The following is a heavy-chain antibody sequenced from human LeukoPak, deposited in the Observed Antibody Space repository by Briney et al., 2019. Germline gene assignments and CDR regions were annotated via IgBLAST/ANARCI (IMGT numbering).Heavy chain of an antibody. D-gene: IGHD1-14*01. CDR1: GFTVITND. Sequence: AGVPLRLLCAASGFTVITNDKTWPPQAPGKALVGVSVLYSDGNTKYADSVQGRFTISRDNSKNTLYLEMNSLSPDDTAVYYCARGVEPLAANTLAYWGQGTLVTVSS. CDR3: ARGVEPLAANTLAY. CDR2: LYSDGNT. V-gene: IGHV3-53*01. J-gene: IGHJ4*02.